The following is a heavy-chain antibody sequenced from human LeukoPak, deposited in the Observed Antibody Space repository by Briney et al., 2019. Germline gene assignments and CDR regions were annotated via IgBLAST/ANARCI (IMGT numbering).Heavy chain of an antibody. CDR2: IRSSSSYI. CDR1: GFTFSSYS. V-gene: IGHV3-21*01. CDR3: VRRSIAVAGPFDY. D-gene: IGHD6-19*01. J-gene: IGHJ4*02. Sequence: GGSLRLSCAASGFTFSSYSMNWVRQAPGKGLEWVSFIRSSSSYIYYADSVKGRFTISRDNAKNSLYLQMNSLRAEDTAVYYCVRRSIAVAGPFDYWGQGTLVTVSS.